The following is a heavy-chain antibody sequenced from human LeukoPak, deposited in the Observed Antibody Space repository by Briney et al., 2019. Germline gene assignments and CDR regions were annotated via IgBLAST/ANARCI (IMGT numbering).Heavy chain of an antibody. V-gene: IGHV3-21*01. CDR2: ISSSHSYI. J-gene: IGHJ4*02. D-gene: IGHD4-17*01. Sequence: GGSLRLSCAASGFTFSSYSTNWVRQAPGKRLEWVSSISSSHSYIYYADSVKGRFTISRDNAKNSRYLEMNSLRAEDTAVYYCARDSGTHYVHWGQGTLVTVSS. CDR1: GFTFSSYS. CDR3: ARDSGTHYVH.